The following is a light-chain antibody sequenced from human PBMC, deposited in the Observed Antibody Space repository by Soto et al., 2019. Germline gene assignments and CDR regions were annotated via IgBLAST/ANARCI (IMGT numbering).Light chain of an antibody. CDR3: CSSAPESTYV. V-gene: IGLV2-23*01. CDR1: SSNIGGYNV. Sequence: SVLTQPASVSGSPGQSITISCSGTSSNIGGYNVVSWYQQHPGKAPKVIVYEGIKRPSGVSDRFSGSTSGSTASLTISGLQAEDEADYFCCSSAPESTYVFGSGTKVNVL. CDR2: EGI. J-gene: IGLJ1*01.